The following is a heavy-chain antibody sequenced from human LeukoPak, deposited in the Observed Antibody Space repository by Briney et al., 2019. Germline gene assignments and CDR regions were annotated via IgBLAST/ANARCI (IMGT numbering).Heavy chain of an antibody. CDR2: INPSGGST. CDR3: ARGEEGWFGESYGMDV. Sequence: ASVKVSCKASGYTFTSYYMHWVRQAPGQGLEWMGIINPSGGSTSYAQKFQGRVTMTRDTSTSTVYMELSSLRSEDTAVYYCARGEEGWFGESYGMDVWGQGTTVTVSS. CDR1: GYTFTSYY. D-gene: IGHD3-10*01. J-gene: IGHJ6*02. V-gene: IGHV1-46*01.